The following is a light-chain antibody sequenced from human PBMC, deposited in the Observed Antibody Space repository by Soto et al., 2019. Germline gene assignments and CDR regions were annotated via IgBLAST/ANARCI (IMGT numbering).Light chain of an antibody. J-gene: IGKJ1*01. Sequence: DIQMTQSPSTLSASVGDRVTITFRASQTIIRWLDWYQQKPGEAPKLLIYEASSLESGVPSRFSGSGSGTEFTLTISSLQPDDFATYYCHQYKTYSMFGQGTKVEIK. CDR3: HQYKTYSM. V-gene: IGKV1-5*03. CDR1: QTIIRW. CDR2: EAS.